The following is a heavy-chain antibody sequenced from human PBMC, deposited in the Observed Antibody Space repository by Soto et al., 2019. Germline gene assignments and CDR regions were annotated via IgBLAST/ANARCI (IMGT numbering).Heavy chain of an antibody. CDR3: ARDPSNDYGGDTFDY. CDR2: IIPDYGRV. V-gene: IGHV1-69*06. D-gene: IGHD4-17*01. J-gene: IGHJ4*02. CDR1: GGTFNSYA. Sequence: VQLVQSGAEVKKPGSLVKVSCQASGGTFNSYAISWVRQAPGQGLEWMGGIIPDYGRVNYAQKFQARVTMTADKSTSTAYMELSSLRSEDTAIYYCARDPSNDYGGDTFDYWGQGTLVTVSS.